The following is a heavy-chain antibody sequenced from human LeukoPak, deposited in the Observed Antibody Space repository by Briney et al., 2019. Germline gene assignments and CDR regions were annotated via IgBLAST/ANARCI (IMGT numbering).Heavy chain of an antibody. D-gene: IGHD1-26*01. CDR1: GFTFSSYG. V-gene: IGHV3-30*02. CDR2: IRYDGSNK. J-gene: IGHJ4*02. CDR3: ATPGWELRPFDY. Sequence: GGSLRLSCAASGFTFSSYGMHWVRQAPGKGLEWVAFIRYDGSNKYYADSVKGRFTISRDNAKNSLYLQMNSLRAEDTAVYYCATPGWELRPFDYWGQGTLVTVSS.